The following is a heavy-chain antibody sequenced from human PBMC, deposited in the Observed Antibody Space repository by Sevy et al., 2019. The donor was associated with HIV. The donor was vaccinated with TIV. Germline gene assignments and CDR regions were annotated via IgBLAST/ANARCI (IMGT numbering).Heavy chain of an antibody. D-gene: IGHD5-18*01. V-gene: IGHV3-7*01. CDR2: MKEDGSDK. Sequence: GGSLRLSCAASGFTFSVYWMSWVRQAPGKGLEWVATMKEDGSDKDYVDSVKGRFTISRDNAKNSLYLQMNSLRAEDRAVYYFVREGVGGYSYSLDCWGQGTLVTVSS. J-gene: IGHJ4*02. CDR3: VREGVGGYSYSLDC. CDR1: GFTFSVYW.